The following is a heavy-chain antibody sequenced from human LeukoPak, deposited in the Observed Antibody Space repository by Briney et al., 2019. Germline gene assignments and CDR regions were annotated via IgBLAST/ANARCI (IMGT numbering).Heavy chain of an antibody. V-gene: IGHV1-69*13. CDR1: GGTFSSYA. CDR2: IIPIFGTA. D-gene: IGHD5-18*01. Sequence: ASVKVSCKASGGTFSSYAISWVRQAPGQGLEWMGGIIPIFGTANYAQKFQGRVTITADESTSTAYMELSSLRSEDTAVYYCARSWDTAMVSYFDYWGQGTLATVSS. J-gene: IGHJ4*02. CDR3: ARSWDTAMVSYFDY.